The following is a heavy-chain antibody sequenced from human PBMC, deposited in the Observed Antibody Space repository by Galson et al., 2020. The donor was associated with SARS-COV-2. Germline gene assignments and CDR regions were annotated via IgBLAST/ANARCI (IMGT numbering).Heavy chain of an antibody. CDR3: AKPTVAGSGFDY. V-gene: IGHV3-30*18. D-gene: IGHD6-19*01. J-gene: IGHJ4*02. CDR2: ISYDGSNK. Sequence: PGGSLRLSCAASGFTFSSYGMHWVRQAPGKGLEWVAVISYDGSNKYYADSVKGRFTISRDNSKNTLYLQMNSLRAEDTAVYYCAKPTVAGSGFDYWGQGTLVTVSS. CDR1: GFTFSSYG.